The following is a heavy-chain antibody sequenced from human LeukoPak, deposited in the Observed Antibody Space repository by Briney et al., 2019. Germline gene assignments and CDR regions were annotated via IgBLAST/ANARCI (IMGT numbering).Heavy chain of an antibody. CDR1: GFTVSSNY. J-gene: IGHJ4*02. CDR3: ARGNYDYVWGSYRYDRYYFDY. V-gene: IGHV3-53*01. CDR2: IYSGGST. D-gene: IGHD3-16*02. Sequence: GGSLRLSCAASGFTVSSNYMSWVRQAPGKGLEWVSVIYSGGSTYYADSVKGRFTISRDNSKNTLYLQMNSLRAEDTAVYYCARGNYDYVWGSYRYDRYYFDYWGQGTLVTVSS.